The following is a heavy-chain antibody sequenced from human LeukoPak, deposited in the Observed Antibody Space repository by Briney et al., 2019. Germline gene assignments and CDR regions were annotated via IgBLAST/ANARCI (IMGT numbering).Heavy chain of an antibody. D-gene: IGHD5-18*01. CDR2: IWFDGSKK. CDR1: GFTFSSYG. Sequence: PGGSLRLSCAASGFTFSSYGMHGVREAPGKGLEWVAVIWFDGSKKYYADSAKGRFTISRDNSKNTLWVQMTTLRAEDTAVYYCARVYGDTANCAYWGQGPLVTVSS. J-gene: IGHJ4*02. CDR3: ARVYGDTANCAY. V-gene: IGHV3-33*01.